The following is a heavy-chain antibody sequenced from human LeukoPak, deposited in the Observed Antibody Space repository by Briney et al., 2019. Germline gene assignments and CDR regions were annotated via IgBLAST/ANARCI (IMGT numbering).Heavy chain of an antibody. J-gene: IGHJ4*02. V-gene: IGHV4-59*08. Sequence: NPSETLSLTCTVSGGSISSYYWSWIRQPPGKGLEWIGYIYYSGSTNYNPSLKSRVTISVDTSKNQFSLKLSSVTAADTAVYYCARADGGDNGNYFDYWGQGTLVTVSS. D-gene: IGHD1-14*01. CDR3: ARADGGDNGNYFDY. CDR1: GGSISSYY. CDR2: IYYSGST.